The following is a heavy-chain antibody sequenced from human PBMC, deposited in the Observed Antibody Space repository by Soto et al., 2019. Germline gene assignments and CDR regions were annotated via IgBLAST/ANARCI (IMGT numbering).Heavy chain of an antibody. CDR1: GFTFSSYG. J-gene: IGHJ4*02. CDR3: ARDRDYYDSSGYYCDY. D-gene: IGHD3-22*01. V-gene: IGHV3-33*01. Sequence: GGSLRLSCAASGFTFSSYGMHWVRQAPGKGLEWVAVIWYDGSNKYYADSVKGRFTISRDNSKNTLYLQMNSLRAEDTAVYYCARDRDYYDSSGYYCDYWGQGTLVTVSS. CDR2: IWYDGSNK.